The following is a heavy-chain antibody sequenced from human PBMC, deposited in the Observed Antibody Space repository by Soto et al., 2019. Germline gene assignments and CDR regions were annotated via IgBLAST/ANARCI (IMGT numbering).Heavy chain of an antibody. J-gene: IGHJ5*02. CDR2: ISSSGGST. D-gene: IGHD3-3*01. Sequence: GGSLRLSCAASGFTFSTYVMSWVRQAPGKGLEWVSGISSSGGSTYYADSVKGRFTISRDNSKNTLYLQMNSLRAEDTAVYYCAKDGEYYDFWSGYFAWGQGTLVTVSS. V-gene: IGHV3-23*01. CDR1: GFTFSTYV. CDR3: AKDGEYYDFWSGYFA.